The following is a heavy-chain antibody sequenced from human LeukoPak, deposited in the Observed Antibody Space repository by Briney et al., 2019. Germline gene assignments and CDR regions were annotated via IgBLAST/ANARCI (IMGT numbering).Heavy chain of an antibody. Sequence: SETLSLTCTVSGGSVSSYYWSWIRQPPGKGLEWIGYIYYSGSTNYNPSLKSRVTISVDTSKNQFSLKLSSVTAADTAVYYCARAHHDSSGYYYVRWFDPWGQGTLVTVSS. V-gene: IGHV4-59*02. J-gene: IGHJ5*02. D-gene: IGHD3-22*01. CDR3: ARAHHDSSGYYYVRWFDP. CDR1: GGSVSSYY. CDR2: IYYSGST.